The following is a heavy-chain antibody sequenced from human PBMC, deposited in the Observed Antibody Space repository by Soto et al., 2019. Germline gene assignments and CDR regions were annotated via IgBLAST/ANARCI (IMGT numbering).Heavy chain of an antibody. CDR1: GFPFSSYG. J-gene: IGHJ6*02. V-gene: IGHV3-30*18. CDR3: AKDGVAGTPGNCYYYYGMDV. CDR2: ISYDGSNK. D-gene: IGHD6-19*01. Sequence: PGGSLRLSCAASGFPFSSYGMHWVRQAPGKGLEWVAVISYDGSNKYYADSVKGRFTISRDNSKNTLYLQMNSLRAEDTAVYYCAKDGVAGTPGNCYYYYGMDVWGQGTTVTVSS.